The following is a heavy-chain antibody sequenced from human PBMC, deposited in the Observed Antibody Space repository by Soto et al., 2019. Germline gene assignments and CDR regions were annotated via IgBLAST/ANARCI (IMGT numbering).Heavy chain of an antibody. J-gene: IGHJ4*02. CDR3: TADSRQLVGGIWFDY. CDR2: IKSKTDGGKI. Sequence: EEHLVESGGGLLKPGGSLRLSCAASGFTFSKAWMSWVRQVPGKGLEWVGRIKSKTDGGKIDYAAPVQGRFSISRDDSKTTLYLQMNSLKTEDTAVYYCTADSRQLVGGIWFDYWGQGTLVTVSS. D-gene: IGHD6-6*01. V-gene: IGHV3-15*07. CDR1: GFTFSKAW.